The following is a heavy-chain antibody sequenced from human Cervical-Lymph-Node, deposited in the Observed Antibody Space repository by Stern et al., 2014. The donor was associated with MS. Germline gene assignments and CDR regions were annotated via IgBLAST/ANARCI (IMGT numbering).Heavy chain of an antibody. CDR2: VLYDGTQR. J-gene: IGHJ4*02. Sequence: VQLVGSGGGVVQPGRSLSLSCVASGFTFSTYAMHWVRQAPGKGLEWVTFVLYDGTQRNSTDSVKARFTISRDNSKNTLYLHMNSLRDEDTAVYFCARGGRGVGLEYWGQGALVTVSS. CDR3: ARGGRGVGLEY. D-gene: IGHD3-10*01. V-gene: IGHV3-30-3*01. CDR1: GFTFSTYA.